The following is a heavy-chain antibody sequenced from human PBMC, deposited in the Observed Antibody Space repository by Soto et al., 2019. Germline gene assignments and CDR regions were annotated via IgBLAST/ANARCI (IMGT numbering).Heavy chain of an antibody. CDR3: ARNVEFELFYYFDY. Sequence: PSETLSLTCSVSGASLSSSSSYWGWVRQPPGKGLEWIGSVFSRGNTYYNPSLGSRVTISVDTSKTHFSLNLTSVTAADTAVYYCARNVEFELFYYFDYWGQGALVTVSS. D-gene: IGHD2-15*01. CDR2: VFSRGNT. CDR1: GASLSSSSSY. V-gene: IGHV4-39*02. J-gene: IGHJ4*02.